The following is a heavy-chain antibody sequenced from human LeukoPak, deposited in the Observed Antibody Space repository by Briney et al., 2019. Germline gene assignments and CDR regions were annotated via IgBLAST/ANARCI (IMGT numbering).Heavy chain of an antibody. D-gene: IGHD1-26*01. V-gene: IGHV4-59*01. CDR3: ARVGADAFDY. J-gene: IGHJ4*02. CDR2: IYYSGST. CDR1: GGSISSYY. Sequence: PSETLSLTCTVSGGSISSYYWSWIRQPPGKGLEWIGEIYYSGSTNYNPSLKSRVTISVDTSKNQFSLKLSSVTAADTAVYYCARVGADAFDYWGQGTLVTVSS.